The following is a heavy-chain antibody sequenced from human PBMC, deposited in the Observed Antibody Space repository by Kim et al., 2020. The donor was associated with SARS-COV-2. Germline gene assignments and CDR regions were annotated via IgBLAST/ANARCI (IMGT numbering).Heavy chain of an antibody. CDR2: INHSGST. V-gene: IGHV4-34*01. J-gene: IGHJ4*02. D-gene: IGHD1-1*01. CDR3: ARGWMGDY. Sequence: SETLSLTCAVYGGSFSGYYWSWIRQPPGKGLEWIGEINHSGSTNYNPSLKSRVTISVDTSKNQFSLKLSSVTAADTAVYYCARGWMGDYWGQGTLVTVSS. CDR1: GGSFSGYY.